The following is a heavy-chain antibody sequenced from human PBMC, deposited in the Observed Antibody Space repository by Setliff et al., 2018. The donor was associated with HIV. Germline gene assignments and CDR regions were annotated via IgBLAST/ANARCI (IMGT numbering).Heavy chain of an antibody. V-gene: IGHV3-9*01. CDR3: AKHWRIESDNSDAFDI. Sequence: SLRLSWVGSGFNIEEYAMAWVRQVPGKGLEWVSSISWNSVKIDYADFVKGRFTISRDNAKNSLFLQVNSLRTEDTAFYFCAKHWRIESDNSDAFDIWGQGTLVTVSS. CDR1: GFNIEEYA. CDR2: ISWNSVKI. J-gene: IGHJ3*02. D-gene: IGHD1-20*01.